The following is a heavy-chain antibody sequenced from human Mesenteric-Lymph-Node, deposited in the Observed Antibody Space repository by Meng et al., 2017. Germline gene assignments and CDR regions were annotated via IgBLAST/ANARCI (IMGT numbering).Heavy chain of an antibody. D-gene: IGHD3-10*01. J-gene: IGHJ3*02. Sequence: SQTLSLTCAVYGGSFSGYYWSWIRQPPGKGLEWIGEINHSGSTNYNPSLKSRVTISVDTSKNQFSLKLSSVTAADTAVYYCAKDSVLLWFGEELGAFDIWGQGTMVTVSS. CDR2: INHSGST. V-gene: IGHV4-34*01. CDR3: AKDSVLLWFGEELGAFDI. CDR1: GGSFSGYY.